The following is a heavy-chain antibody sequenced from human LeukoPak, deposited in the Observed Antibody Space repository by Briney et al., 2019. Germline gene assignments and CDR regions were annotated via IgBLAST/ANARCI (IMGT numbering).Heavy chain of an antibody. Sequence: ASVKVSCKASAYTFTRYGMSWVRQAPGQGLEWMGWLSTDNGDTNYAQKFQGRVTMTTGTSTTTAHMELRSLTSDDTAIYYCARHGGIGPKRDYFDYWGPGPLVTVSS. V-gene: IGHV1-18*01. CDR1: AYTFTRYG. J-gene: IGHJ4*02. CDR2: LSTDNGDT. CDR3: ARHGGIGPKRDYFDY. D-gene: IGHD3-16*01.